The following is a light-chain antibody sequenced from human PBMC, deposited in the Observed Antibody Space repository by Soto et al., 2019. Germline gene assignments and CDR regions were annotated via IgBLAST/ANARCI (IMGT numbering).Light chain of an antibody. CDR1: QTISNW. J-gene: IGKJ1*01. CDR3: QQYDSYPWT. V-gene: IGKV1-5*01. Sequence: DIQMTQSPSTLSASVGDRVTISYRASQTISNWLAWYQQKRGKTPKLLIYDASSLESGVPSRFSGSGSGTEFTLTISSLQPDDFATYYCQQYDSYPWTFGQGTKVEI. CDR2: DAS.